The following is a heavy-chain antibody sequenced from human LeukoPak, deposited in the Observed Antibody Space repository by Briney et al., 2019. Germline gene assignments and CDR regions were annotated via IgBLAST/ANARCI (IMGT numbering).Heavy chain of an antibody. CDR3: AKGGYYYDSSGYYYFDY. CDR1: GITFDDYA. V-gene: IGHV3-9*01. Sequence: GRSLRLSCAASGITFDDYAMHWVRQAPGKGLEWVSGISWNSGSIGYADSVKGRFTISRDNAKNSLYLQMNSLRAEDTALYYCAKGGYYYDSSGYYYFDYWGQGTLVTVSS. D-gene: IGHD3-22*01. CDR2: ISWNSGSI. J-gene: IGHJ4*02.